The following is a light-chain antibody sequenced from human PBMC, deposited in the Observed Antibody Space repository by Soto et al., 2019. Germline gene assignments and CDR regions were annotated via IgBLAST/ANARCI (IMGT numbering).Light chain of an antibody. V-gene: IGKV3-15*01. CDR1: QSVSSN. Sequence: EIVMTQSPATLSVSPGERATLSCRASQSVSSNLAWYQQNPGQAPRLLIYGASTRATGGPARFSGSGSGTEFTLTISSLKSEDFAVYYCQQYNNWPLTFGGGTKVEIK. J-gene: IGKJ4*01. CDR2: GAS. CDR3: QQYNNWPLT.